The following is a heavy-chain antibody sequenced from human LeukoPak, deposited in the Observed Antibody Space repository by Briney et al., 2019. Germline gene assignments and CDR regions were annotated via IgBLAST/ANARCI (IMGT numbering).Heavy chain of an antibody. CDR2: ISSSSSYI. Sequence: PGGSLRLSCEVSGFTLRSYTINWVRQAPGKGLEWVSSISSSSSYIYYADSVKGRFTISRDNARNSLYLQMNSLRAEDTAVYYCARDGSGYDDAFDIWGQGTMVTVSS. J-gene: IGHJ3*02. V-gene: IGHV3-21*01. D-gene: IGHD3-10*01. CDR1: GFTLRSYT. CDR3: ARDGSGYDDAFDI.